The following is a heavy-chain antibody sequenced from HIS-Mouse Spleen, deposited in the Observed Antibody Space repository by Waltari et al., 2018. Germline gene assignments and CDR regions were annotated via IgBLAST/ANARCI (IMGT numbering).Heavy chain of an antibody. CDR3: ARDREITIFGVVTYYFDY. V-gene: IGHV4-39*07. D-gene: IGHD3-3*01. J-gene: IGHJ4*02. Sequence: QLQLQESGPGLVKPSETLSLTCTVSGGSISSSSYYWGWIRQPPGQGLEWIGGIYYSGGTYANPSLKSRVTISVDTSKNQFSLKLSSVTAADTAVYYCARDREITIFGVVTYYFDYWGQGTLVTVSS. CDR2: IYYSGGT. CDR1: GGSISSSSYY.